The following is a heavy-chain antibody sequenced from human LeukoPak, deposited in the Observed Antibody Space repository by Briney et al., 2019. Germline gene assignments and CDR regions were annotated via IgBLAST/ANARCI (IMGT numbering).Heavy chain of an antibody. CDR2: IYYSGST. J-gene: IGHJ4*02. D-gene: IGHD5-24*01. CDR1: GGSISSYC. Sequence: SETLSLTCTVSGGSISSYCWSWIRQPPGKGLEWIGYIYYSGSTNYNPSLKSRVTISVDTSKNQFSLKLSSVTAADTAVYYCARGMATIGASYFDYWGQGTLVTVSS. V-gene: IGHV4-59*01. CDR3: ARGMATIGASYFDY.